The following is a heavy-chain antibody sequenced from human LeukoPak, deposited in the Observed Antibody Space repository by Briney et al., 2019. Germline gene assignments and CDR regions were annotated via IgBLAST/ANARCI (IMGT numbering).Heavy chain of an antibody. Sequence: PSETLSLTCTVSNGSITNYYWSWIRQPPGKGLEWIGYIYYSGSTYYNPSLKSRVTISVDTSKNQFSLRLTSVSAADTAVYYCARGFGYSYGRGYDYWGQGTLVTVSS. D-gene: IGHD5-18*01. CDR2: IYYSGST. CDR3: ARGFGYSYGRGYDY. CDR1: NGSITNYY. J-gene: IGHJ4*02. V-gene: IGHV4-59*01.